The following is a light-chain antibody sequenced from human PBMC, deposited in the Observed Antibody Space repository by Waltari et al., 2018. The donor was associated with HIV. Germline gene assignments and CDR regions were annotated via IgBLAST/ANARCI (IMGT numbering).Light chain of an antibody. Sequence: QSALTQPASVSGSPGQSITISCTGTSSDVGSYNLVSWYQQHPGKAPKLMIYEVSKRPSGVSNRFSGSKSGNTASLTISGRQAEDEADYYCCSYAGSSTCVFGGGTKLTVL. V-gene: IGLV2-23*02. CDR1: SSDVGSYNL. J-gene: IGLJ2*01. CDR3: CSYAGSSTCV. CDR2: EVS.